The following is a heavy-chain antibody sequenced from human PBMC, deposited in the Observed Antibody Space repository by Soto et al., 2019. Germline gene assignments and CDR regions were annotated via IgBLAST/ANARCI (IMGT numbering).Heavy chain of an antibody. V-gene: IGHV1-8*01. Sequence: ASVKVSCKASGYTFTSYDINWVRQATGQGLEWMGWMNPNSGNTGYAQKFQGRVTMTRNTSISTAYMELSSLRSEDTAVYYCARVGMITIFGVVPNYMDVWGKGTTVTSP. CDR2: MNPNSGNT. J-gene: IGHJ6*03. CDR3: ARVGMITIFGVVPNYMDV. CDR1: GYTFTSYD. D-gene: IGHD3-3*01.